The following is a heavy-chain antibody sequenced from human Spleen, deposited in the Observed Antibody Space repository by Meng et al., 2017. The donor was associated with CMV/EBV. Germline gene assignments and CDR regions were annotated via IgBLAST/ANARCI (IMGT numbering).Heavy chain of an antibody. CDR1: GFTFSSYN. CDR3: ARLGGPAAINYYYGMDV. V-gene: IGHV3-21*04. D-gene: IGHD2-2*02. Sequence: GESLRISCAASGFTFSSYNMNWVRQAPGKGLEWVSSISSSSSYIYYADSVKGRFTISRDNAKNSLYLQMNSLRSEDTAVYYCARLGGPAAINYYYGMDVWGQGTTVTVSS. CDR2: ISSSSSYI. J-gene: IGHJ6*02.